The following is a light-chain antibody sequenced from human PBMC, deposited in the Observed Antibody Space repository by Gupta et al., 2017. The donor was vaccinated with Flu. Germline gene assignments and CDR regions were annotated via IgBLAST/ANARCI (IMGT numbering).Light chain of an antibody. V-gene: IGKV3-11*01. J-gene: IGKJ5*01. Sequence: ATLSLSPGERATLSCRASQSITSYLTWYQQRPGQAPRLLIYGASNRATGIPARFSGSGSGTDFTLTISSREPEDFAVYYCQHRPNWPSISFGQGTRLDIK. CDR2: GAS. CDR3: QHRPNWPSIS. CDR1: QSITSY.